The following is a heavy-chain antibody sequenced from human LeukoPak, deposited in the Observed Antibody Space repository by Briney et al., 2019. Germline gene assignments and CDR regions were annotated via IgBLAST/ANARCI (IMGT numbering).Heavy chain of an antibody. Sequence: ASVKVSCKASGYTFTGYYMHWVRQAPGQGLECMGWINPNSGGTNYAQKFQGWVTMTRDTSISTAYMELSRLRSDDTAVYYCARPGAVAGELDYWGQGTLVTVSS. CDR3: ARPGAVAGELDY. J-gene: IGHJ4*02. CDR1: GYTFTGYY. D-gene: IGHD6-19*01. V-gene: IGHV1-2*04. CDR2: INPNSGGT.